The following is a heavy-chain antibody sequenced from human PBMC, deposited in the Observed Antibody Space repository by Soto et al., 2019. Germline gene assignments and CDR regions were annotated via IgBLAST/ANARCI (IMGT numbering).Heavy chain of an antibody. CDR1: GFTFRGYW. V-gene: IGHV3-74*01. J-gene: IGHJ4*02. CDR2: IKNDGSET. CDR3: AREDEVERLN. D-gene: IGHD1-1*01. Sequence: EVPLVESGGGLVQPGGSLRLSCAASGFTFRGYWMHWVRQAPGKGLVWVSRIKNDGSETDSADSVKGRFTISRDNAKNTLFLHMNGLRAEDTAVYFCAREDEVERLNCGQGTLVTVSS.